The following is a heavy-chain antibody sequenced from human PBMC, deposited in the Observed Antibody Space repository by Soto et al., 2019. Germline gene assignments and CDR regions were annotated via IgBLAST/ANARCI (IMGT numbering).Heavy chain of an antibody. CDR1: GFTVRRHA. D-gene: IGHD5-12*01. V-gene: IGHV3-23*01. J-gene: IGHJ3*02. Sequence: GGSLRLSCAPSGFTVRRHAMSWVRQAPGKGLEWVSAISDTGGGAYYADSVKGRFTFSRDNFKNMLYLQMNSLRAEDTAVYFCAGGSGSGYDLGGHDAFDIWGQGTMVTVSS. CDR2: ISDTGGGA. CDR3: AGGSGSGYDLGGHDAFDI.